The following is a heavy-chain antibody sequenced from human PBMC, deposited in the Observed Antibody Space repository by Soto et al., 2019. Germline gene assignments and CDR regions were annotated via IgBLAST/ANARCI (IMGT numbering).Heavy chain of an antibody. D-gene: IGHD3-10*01. J-gene: IGHJ3*02. CDR2: ISGSGGST. Sequence: EVQLLESGGGLVQPGGSLRLSCAASGFTFSSYAMSWVRQAPGKGLEWVSAISGSGGSTYYADSVKGRFTISRDNSKNTLYLQLNSLKAEDTAVYYCAKGRITMVRGPAAFDSWGQGKMVNVSS. CDR3: AKGRITMVRGPAAFDS. V-gene: IGHV3-23*01. CDR1: GFTFSSYA.